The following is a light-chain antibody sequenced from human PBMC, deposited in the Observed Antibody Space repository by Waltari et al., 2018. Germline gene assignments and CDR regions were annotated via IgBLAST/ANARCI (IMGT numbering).Light chain of an antibody. CDR2: NAS. J-gene: IGKJ2*01. CDR3: HQRNTWPQT. Sequence: EIVLTQSPATLPLSPGETATPSCRASQSLGTFLTWYQQKPGQAPRPLIYNASNRATGIPVRFSGSGSGTDFTLTISSLEPEDFAVYYCHQRNTWPQTFGQGTTLEI. CDR1: QSLGTF. V-gene: IGKV3-11*01.